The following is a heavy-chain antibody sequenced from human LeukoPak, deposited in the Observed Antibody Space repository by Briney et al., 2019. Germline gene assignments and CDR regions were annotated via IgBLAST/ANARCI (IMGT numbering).Heavy chain of an antibody. CDR1: GYTFTSYG. D-gene: IGHD3-22*01. J-gene: IGHJ4*02. V-gene: IGHV1-18*01. Sequence: ASVKVSCKASGYTFTSYGISWVRQAPGQGLEWMGWISTYNGNTHYAQKLQGRVTMTTDTSTSTAYMELRSLRSDDTAVYYCARETDSGGYYAYDYWGQGTLVTVSS. CDR2: ISTYNGNT. CDR3: ARETDSGGYYAYDY.